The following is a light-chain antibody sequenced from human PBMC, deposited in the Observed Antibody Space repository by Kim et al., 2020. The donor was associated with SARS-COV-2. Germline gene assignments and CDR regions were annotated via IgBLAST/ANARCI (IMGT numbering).Light chain of an antibody. CDR3: QSYNRSNVI. CDR2: EDD. J-gene: IGLJ2*01. V-gene: IGLV6-57*03. CDR1: SCSINEKY. Sequence: GKAVPSTRTRNSCSINEKYVLWYQQRPGGVPTTVIYEDDQRPSGVSDRCSGSIDNSSNSASLTISGLKTEDEADYYCQSYNRSNVIFGGGTQLTVL.